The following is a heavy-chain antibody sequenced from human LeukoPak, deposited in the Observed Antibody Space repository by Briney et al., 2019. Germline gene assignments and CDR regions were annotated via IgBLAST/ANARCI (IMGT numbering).Heavy chain of an antibody. Sequence: SETLSLTCTVSGGSISSSSYYWGWIRQPPGKGLEWIGSIYYSGGTYYNPSLKSRVTISVDTSKNQFSLKLSSVTAADTAVYYCATTSLGYSSGWYYFDYWGQGTLVTVSS. J-gene: IGHJ4*02. CDR3: ATTSLGYSSGWYYFDY. CDR2: IYYSGGT. V-gene: IGHV4-39*01. CDR1: GGSISSSSYY. D-gene: IGHD6-19*01.